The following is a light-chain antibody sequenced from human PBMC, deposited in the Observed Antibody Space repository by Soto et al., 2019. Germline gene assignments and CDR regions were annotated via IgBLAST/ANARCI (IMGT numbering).Light chain of an antibody. Sequence: QSALTQPASVSGSPGQSSTISCTGTSSDVGGYNYVSWYQQHPGKAPKLMIYEVSNRPSGVSNRFSGSKSGNTSSLTISVLQAEDEADYYCSSYTSSSTRVFGGGTQLTVL. CDR1: SSDVGGYNY. CDR3: SSYTSSSTRV. V-gene: IGLV2-14*01. CDR2: EVS. J-gene: IGLJ3*02.